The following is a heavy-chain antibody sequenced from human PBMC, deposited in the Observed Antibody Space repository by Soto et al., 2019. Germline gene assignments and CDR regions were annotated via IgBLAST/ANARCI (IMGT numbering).Heavy chain of an antibody. CDR3: ARGLMNYDFWSGSDPNFY. D-gene: IGHD3-3*01. Sequence: ASVKVSCKASGGTFSSYAISWVRQAPGQGLEWMGGIIPIFGTANYAQKFQGRVTITADESTSTAYMELSSLRSEDTAVYYCARGLMNYDFWSGSDPNFYWGQGTLVTVSS. J-gene: IGHJ4*02. CDR1: GGTFSSYA. V-gene: IGHV1-69*13. CDR2: IIPIFGTA.